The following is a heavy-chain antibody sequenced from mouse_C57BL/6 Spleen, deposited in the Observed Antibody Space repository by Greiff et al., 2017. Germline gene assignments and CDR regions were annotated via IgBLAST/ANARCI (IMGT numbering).Heavy chain of an antibody. CDR2: INPSNGGT. CDR3: AREAGPLRGYFDY. Sequence: QVQLQQPGTELVKPGASVKLSCKASGYTFTSYWVHWVKQRPGQGLEWIGNINPSNGGTNYNEKFKSKATLTVDKSSSTAYMQLSSLTSEDSAVYYCAREAGPLRGYFDYWGQGTTLTVSS. CDR1: GYTFTSYW. V-gene: IGHV1-53*01. J-gene: IGHJ2*01. D-gene: IGHD1-1*01.